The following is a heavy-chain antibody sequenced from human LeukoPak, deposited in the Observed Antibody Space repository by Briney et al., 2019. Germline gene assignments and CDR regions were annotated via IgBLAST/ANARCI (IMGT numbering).Heavy chain of an antibody. V-gene: IGHV4-39*01. J-gene: IGHJ4*02. D-gene: IGHD5-24*01. CDR1: GGFISSSSYY. Sequence: PSETLSLTCTVSGGFISSSSYYWGWIRQPPGKGLEWIGGIYYSGSTYYNPSLKSRVTISVDTSKSQFSLKLSSVTAADTAVYYCASPPRDGYNSVDYWGQGTLVTVSS. CDR2: IYYSGST. CDR3: ASPPRDGYNSVDY.